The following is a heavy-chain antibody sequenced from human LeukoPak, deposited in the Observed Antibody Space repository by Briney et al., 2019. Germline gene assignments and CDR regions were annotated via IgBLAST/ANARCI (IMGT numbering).Heavy chain of an antibody. CDR3: AKDGGSSSWGDYYYYYYGMDV. V-gene: IGHV3-23*01. CDR2: TSGSGGST. CDR1: GFTFSSFA. D-gene: IGHD6-13*01. Sequence: WGSLRCSCAAAGFTFSSFAMSWVRQAPGHGLEWVSATSGSGGSTYYADSVKGRFTISRDNSKNTLYLQMNSLRAEDTAVYYCAKDGGSSSWGDYYYYYYGMDVWGQGTTVTVSS. J-gene: IGHJ6*02.